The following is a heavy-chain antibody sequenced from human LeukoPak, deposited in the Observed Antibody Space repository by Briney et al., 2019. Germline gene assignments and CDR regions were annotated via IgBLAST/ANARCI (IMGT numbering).Heavy chain of an antibody. CDR3: AAAIYGDYGVLRD. Sequence: SETLSLTCSVSGGSISSFYCNWMRQPAGKGLEWIGRIYTSGTTTYNPSLKSRVTMSVDTSKNQFSLQLNSVTPEDTAVYYCAAAIYGDYGVLRDWGQGTLVTVSS. J-gene: IGHJ4*02. CDR1: GGSISSFY. CDR2: IYTSGTT. D-gene: IGHD4-17*01. V-gene: IGHV4-4*07.